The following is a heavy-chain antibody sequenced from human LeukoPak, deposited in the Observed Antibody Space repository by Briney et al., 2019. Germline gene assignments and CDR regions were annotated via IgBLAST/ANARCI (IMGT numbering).Heavy chain of an antibody. Sequence: SGGSLRLSCAASGFTFSSYAMSWVRQAPGKGLEWVSAISGSGGSTYYADSVKGRFTISRDNSKNTLYLQMNSLSAEDTAVYYCAKVSHLEWFFDYWGQGTLVTVSS. CDR1: GFTFSSYA. CDR2: ISGSGGST. V-gene: IGHV3-23*01. CDR3: AKVSHLEWFFDY. J-gene: IGHJ4*02. D-gene: IGHD3-3*01.